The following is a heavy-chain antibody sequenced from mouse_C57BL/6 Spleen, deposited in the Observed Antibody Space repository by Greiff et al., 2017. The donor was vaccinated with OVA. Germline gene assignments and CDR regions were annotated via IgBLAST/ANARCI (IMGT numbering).Heavy chain of an antibody. J-gene: IGHJ1*03. D-gene: IGHD2-14*01. CDR1: GYTFTDSE. CDR2: IDPETGGT. CDR3: TTYYRNFDV. Sequence: VQLQQSGAELVRPGASVTLSCKASGYTFTDSEMHWVKPTPVHGLEWIGAIDPETGGTAYNQKFKGKAILTADKSSRTAYMELRSLTSEDSAVYYCTTYYRNFDVWGTGTTVTVSS. V-gene: IGHV1-15*01.